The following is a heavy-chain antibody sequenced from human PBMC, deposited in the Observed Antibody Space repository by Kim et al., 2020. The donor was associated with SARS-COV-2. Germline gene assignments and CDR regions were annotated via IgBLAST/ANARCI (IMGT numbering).Heavy chain of an antibody. V-gene: IGHV4-39*01. CDR3: ARPLQGS. CDR2: YSGRT. Sequence: YSGRTYYNPSLKSRVTISVDTSKNQFSLKLSSVTAADTAVYYCARPLQGSWGQGTLVTVSS. D-gene: IGHD4-4*01. J-gene: IGHJ5*02.